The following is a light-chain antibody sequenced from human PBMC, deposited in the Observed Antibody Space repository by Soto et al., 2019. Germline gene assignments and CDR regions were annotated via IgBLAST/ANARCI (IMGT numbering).Light chain of an antibody. CDR2: GAS. Sequence: EIVLTQSPGTLSLSPGERATLSCRASQSVSSTYLAWCQQKPGQAPRLLIYGASSRATGIPDRFSGSGSGTDFTLTISRLEPEDFAVYYCQQYGSSPQTFRQGTKVDIK. J-gene: IGKJ1*01. V-gene: IGKV3-20*01. CDR1: QSVSSTY. CDR3: QQYGSSPQT.